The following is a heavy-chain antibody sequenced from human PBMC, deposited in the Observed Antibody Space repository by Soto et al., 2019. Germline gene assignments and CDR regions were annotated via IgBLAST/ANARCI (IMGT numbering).Heavy chain of an antibody. J-gene: IGHJ6*02. CDR1: GDSVSSNSAA. V-gene: IGHV6-1*01. CDR3: AREWIAVAGPDAYYYYGMDV. Sequence: QVQLQQSGPGLVKPSQTLSLTCAISGDSVSSNSAAWNWIRQSPSRGLEWLGRTYYRSKWYNDYAVSVKSRITINPDTSKNQFSLQLNSVTPEDTAVYYCAREWIAVAGPDAYYYYGMDVWGQGTTVTVSS. D-gene: IGHD6-19*01. CDR2: TYYRSKWYN.